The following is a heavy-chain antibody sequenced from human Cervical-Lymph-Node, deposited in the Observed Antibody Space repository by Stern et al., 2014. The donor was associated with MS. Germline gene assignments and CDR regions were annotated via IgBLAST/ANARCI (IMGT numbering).Heavy chain of an antibody. J-gene: IGHJ6*02. CDR3: AKDLGGSYYHYYYGMDV. V-gene: IGHV3-30*18. Sequence: VQLVESGGGVVQPGRSLRLSCAASGFTFSSYGMHWVRQAPGKGLEWGAVISSDGSNQYYADSVKGRFTISRDNSKNTLYLQMNSLRAEDTAVYYCAKDLGGSYYHYYYGMDVWGQGTTVTVSS. D-gene: IGHD1-26*01. CDR1: GFTFSSYG. CDR2: ISSDGSNQ.